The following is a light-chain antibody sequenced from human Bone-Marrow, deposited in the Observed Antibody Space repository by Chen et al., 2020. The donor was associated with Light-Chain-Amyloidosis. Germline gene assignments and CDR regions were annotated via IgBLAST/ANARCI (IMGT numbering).Light chain of an antibody. J-gene: IGLJ3*02. Sequence: SYVLTQPSSVSVAPGQTATIACGGNNIGSTSVHWYQQTPGQPPLLVVYDDSDRPPGIPVRSSGSNSGNAATLTISRVEAGDDADYYCQVWDRGSDRPVFGGGTKLTVL. CDR1: NIGSTS. CDR2: DDS. V-gene: IGLV3-21*02. CDR3: QVWDRGSDRPV.